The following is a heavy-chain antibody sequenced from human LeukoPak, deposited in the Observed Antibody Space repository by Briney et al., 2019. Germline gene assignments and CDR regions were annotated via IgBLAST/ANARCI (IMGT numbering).Heavy chain of an antibody. D-gene: IGHD6-19*01. CDR1: GFTFSDPY. V-gene: IGHV3-72*01. Sequence: PGGSLRLSCAASGFTFSDPYMDWVRQAPGKGLEWVGRIRNKANSYTTEYAASVKGRFTISRDDSKNSLDLQMNSLKTEDTAVYYCAREPPRRGSGQFDYWGQGTLVTVSS. CDR3: AREPPRRGSGQFDY. CDR2: IRNKANSYTT. J-gene: IGHJ4*02.